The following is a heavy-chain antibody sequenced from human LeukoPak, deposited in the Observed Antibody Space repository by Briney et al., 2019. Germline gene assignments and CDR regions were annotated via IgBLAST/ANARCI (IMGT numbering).Heavy chain of an antibody. CDR3: ARGDTALAYFDN. V-gene: IGHV1-2*02. Sequence: ASVKVSCKASGYSFTDYYMHWVRQAPGQGLEWMGWINPYSGGTNYAQNFQGRVTMTGDTSISTAYMELMRLRSDDTAVYYCARGDTALAYFDNWGQGTLVTVSS. D-gene: IGHD5-18*01. CDR2: INPYSGGT. CDR1: GYSFTDYY. J-gene: IGHJ4*02.